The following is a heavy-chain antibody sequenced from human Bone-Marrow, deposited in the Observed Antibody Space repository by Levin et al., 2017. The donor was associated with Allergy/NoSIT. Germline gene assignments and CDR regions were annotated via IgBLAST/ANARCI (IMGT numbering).Heavy chain of an antibody. CDR2: RDASDSDT. CDR3: ARHRGYSYGYADY. Sequence: ASVKVSCKGSGYSFTNYWIGWVRQMPGKGLEWMGMRDASDSDTRDSPAGQGQVTLSADKSISTAYLQWGSLRASDTAVYYCARHRGYSYGYADYWGQGTLVTVSS. CDR1: GYSFTNYW. D-gene: IGHD5-18*01. J-gene: IGHJ4*02. V-gene: IGHV5-51*01.